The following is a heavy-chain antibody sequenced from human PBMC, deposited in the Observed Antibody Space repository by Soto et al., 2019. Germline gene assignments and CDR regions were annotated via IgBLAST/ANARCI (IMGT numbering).Heavy chain of an antibody. CDR1: GYPFTSYG. J-gene: IGHJ4*02. D-gene: IGHD4-17*01. CDR2: ISAYNGNT. V-gene: IGHV1-18*01. Sequence: ASVQVSFKASGYPFTSYGIRWVRQAPGQGLEWMGWISAYNGNTNYAQKLQGRVTMTTDTSTSTAYMELRSLRSDDTAVYYCARAIYGGHRDLGDWGQGTMVTVSS. CDR3: ARAIYGGHRDLGD.